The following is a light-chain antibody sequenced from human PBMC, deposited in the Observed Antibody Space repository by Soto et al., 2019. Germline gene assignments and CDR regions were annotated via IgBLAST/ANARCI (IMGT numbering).Light chain of an antibody. CDR1: QRVSRK. V-gene: IGKV3-15*01. J-gene: IGKJ1*01. Sequence: EIVMTQSPATLSVSPGARATLSCRASQRVSRKLAWYQQKPGQAPSLLICGASTRATVIPARFSGSGSGTEFTIPISSLQSEDFAVYYCQQYNNWPPWTFGQGTKVEI. CDR2: GAS. CDR3: QQYNNWPPWT.